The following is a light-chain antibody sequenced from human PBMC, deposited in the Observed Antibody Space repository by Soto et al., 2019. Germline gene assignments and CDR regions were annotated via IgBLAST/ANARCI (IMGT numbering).Light chain of an antibody. CDR1: QSVSTN. V-gene: IGKV3-15*01. Sequence: EIVMTQSPATLSVSPGERATLSCRASQSVSTNLVWYQQKPGQAPRLLIYVASTRATGVPARFSGSGSGTEFTLTISSLQSEDFGVYYCQQYNYWPPLTFGGGTKVEIK. CDR3: QQYNYWPPLT. CDR2: VAS. J-gene: IGKJ4*01.